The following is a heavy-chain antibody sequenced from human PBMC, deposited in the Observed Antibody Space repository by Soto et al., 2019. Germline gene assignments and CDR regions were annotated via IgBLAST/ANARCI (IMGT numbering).Heavy chain of an antibody. V-gene: IGHV1-8*01. CDR1: GYTFTSYD. J-gene: IGHJ4*02. D-gene: IGHD4-17*01. Sequence: QVQLVQSGAEVKKPGASVKVSCKASGYTFTSYDINWVRQATGQGLEWMGWMNLNSGYTGYAQKFQGRVTMTRDNSIRTAFMELSSLRSEDTAVYSCARANGDFDYWGQGTLVTVSS. CDR2: MNLNSGYT. CDR3: ARANGDFDY.